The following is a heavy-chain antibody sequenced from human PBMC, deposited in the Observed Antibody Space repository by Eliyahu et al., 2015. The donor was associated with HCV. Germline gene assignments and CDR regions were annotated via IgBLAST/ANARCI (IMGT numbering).Heavy chain of an antibody. CDR3: AKDRGMTSYYYYGMDV. CDR2: ISYDGSNK. Sequence: QVQLVESGGGVVQPGXSLXLSCAASGFXFSSXGMHWVRPAPGKGXEGVAVISYDGSNKYYADSVKGRFTISRDNSKNTLYLQMNSLRAEDTAVYYCAKDRGMTSYYYYGMDVWGQGTTVTVSS. J-gene: IGHJ6*02. CDR1: GFXFSSXG. V-gene: IGHV3-30*18. D-gene: IGHD3-10*01.